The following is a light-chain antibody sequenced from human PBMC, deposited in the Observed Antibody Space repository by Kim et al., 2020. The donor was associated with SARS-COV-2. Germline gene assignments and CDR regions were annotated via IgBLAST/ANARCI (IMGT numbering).Light chain of an antibody. V-gene: IGLV3-21*04. J-gene: IGLJ3*02. CDR2: YDS. CDR3: QVWDSSSDHPGV. CDR1: NVGSKL. Sequence: PGKTARSNGGGNNVGSKLVQGYQQQPGQAPVLVIYYDSDRPSGIPERFSGSNSGNTATLTISRVEAGDEADYYCQVWDSSSDHPGVFGGGTQLTVL.